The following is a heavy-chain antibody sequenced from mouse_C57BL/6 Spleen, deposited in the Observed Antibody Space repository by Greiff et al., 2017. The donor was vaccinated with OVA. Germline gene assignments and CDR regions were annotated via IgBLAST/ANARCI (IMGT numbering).Heavy chain of an antibody. CDR3: HYYGPFY. J-gene: IGHJ2*01. Sequence: QVHVKQSGAELVRPGASVTLSCKASGYTFTDYEMHWVKQTPVHGLEWIGAIDPETGGTAYNQKFKGKAILTADKSSSTAYMELRSLTSEDSAVYYCHYYGPFYWGQGTTLTVSS. CDR2: IDPETGGT. D-gene: IGHD1-1*01. CDR1: GYTFTDYE. V-gene: IGHV1-15*01.